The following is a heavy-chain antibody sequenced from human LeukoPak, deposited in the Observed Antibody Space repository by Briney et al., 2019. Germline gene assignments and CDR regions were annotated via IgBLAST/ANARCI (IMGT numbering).Heavy chain of an antibody. D-gene: IGHD2-15*01. CDR2: IYYSGST. CDR3: ASTYCSGGSCYWALDY. CDR1: GGSISSYY. Sequence: PSETLSLTCTVSGGSISSYYWSWIRQPPGKGLEWIGYIYYSGSTNYNPSLKSRVTISVDTSKNQFPLKLSSVTAADTAMYYCASTYCSGGSCYWALDYWGQGTLVTVSS. J-gene: IGHJ4*02. V-gene: IGHV4-59*08.